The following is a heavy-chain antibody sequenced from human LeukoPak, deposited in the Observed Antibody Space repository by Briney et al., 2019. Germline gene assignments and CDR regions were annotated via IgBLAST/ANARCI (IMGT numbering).Heavy chain of an antibody. J-gene: IGHJ5*02. CDR2: INPNSGGT. CDR3: ARDALPYCGGDCYGGDWFDP. CDR1: GYTFTGYY. Sequence: ASVKVSCKASGYTFTGYYMHWVRQAPGQGLEWMGWINPNSGGTNYAQKFQGRVTMTRDTSISTAYMELSRLRSDDTAVYYCARDALPYCGGDCYGGDWFDPWGQGTLVTVSS. V-gene: IGHV1-2*02. D-gene: IGHD2-21*02.